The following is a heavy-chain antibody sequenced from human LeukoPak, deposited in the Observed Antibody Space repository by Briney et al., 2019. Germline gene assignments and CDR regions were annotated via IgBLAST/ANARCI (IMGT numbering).Heavy chain of an antibody. CDR1: GFTFNSYS. CDR3: ARAIEYSSLGPLDY. J-gene: IGHJ4*02. V-gene: IGHV3-21*01. Sequence: GGSLRLSCAASGFTFNSYSMNWVRQAPGKGLEWVSSISSSSSYIYYADSVKGRFTISRDNAKNSLYLQMNSLRAVDTAVYYCARAIEYSSLGPLDYWGQGTLVTVSS. CDR2: ISSSSSYI. D-gene: IGHD6-6*01.